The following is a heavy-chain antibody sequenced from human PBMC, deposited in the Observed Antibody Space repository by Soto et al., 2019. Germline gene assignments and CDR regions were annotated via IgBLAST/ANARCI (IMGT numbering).Heavy chain of an antibody. CDR1: GGSISSRNYF. Sequence: SVTLSLTCTRSGGSISSRNYFWGRIRQAPGKGLEWIGTIYYSGSTYYSPSLKSRVTISVDTSKNQFSLKLSSLTAADTAVDFCARAVGPRGGFQYYFLFMEVRGKRTT. CDR3: ARAVGPRGGFQYYFLFMEV. V-gene: IGHV4-39*07. CDR2: IYYSGST. J-gene: IGHJ6*03. D-gene: IGHD6-25*01.